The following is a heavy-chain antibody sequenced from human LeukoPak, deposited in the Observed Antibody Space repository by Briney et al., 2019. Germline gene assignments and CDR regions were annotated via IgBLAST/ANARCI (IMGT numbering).Heavy chain of an antibody. V-gene: IGHV4-31*03. Sequence: SQTLSLTCTVSGGSISSGGYYWSWIRQHPGKGLEWIGYIYYSGSTYYNPSLKSRVTISVGTSENQFSLQLSSVTAADTAVYYCARHTGGSGSYPLDYWGQGTLVTVSS. CDR3: ARHTGGSGSYPLDY. CDR1: GGSISSGGYY. CDR2: IYYSGST. J-gene: IGHJ4*02. D-gene: IGHD3-10*01.